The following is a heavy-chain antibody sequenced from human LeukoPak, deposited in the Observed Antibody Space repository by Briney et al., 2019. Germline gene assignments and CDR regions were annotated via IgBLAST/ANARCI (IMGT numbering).Heavy chain of an antibody. D-gene: IGHD6-19*01. CDR2: MNPNGGNT. J-gene: IGHJ6*02. CDR1: GYTFTSYD. V-gene: IGHV1-8*01. CDR3: ARVILVAGNVGWNYYYAMDV. Sequence: ASVKVSCKASGYTFTSYDINWVRQATGQGLEWVGWMNPNGGNTDYSQKFQGSGTMTRNTTISTPYMEMSSLRSEDTGVYYCARVILVAGNVGWNYYYAMDVWGQGTTVTVSS.